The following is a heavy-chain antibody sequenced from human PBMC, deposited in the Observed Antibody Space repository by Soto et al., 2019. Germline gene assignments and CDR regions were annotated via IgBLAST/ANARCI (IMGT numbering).Heavy chain of an antibody. D-gene: IGHD3-9*01. CDR1: GGTFSSYT. V-gene: IGHV1-69*02. CDR2: IIPILGIA. J-gene: IGHJ6*02. CDR3: ARVPPTLTGHTPKGNYYGMDV. Sequence: QVQLVQSGAEVKKPGSSVKVSCKASGGTFSSYTISWVRQAPGQGLEWMGRIIPILGIANYAQKFQGRVTITADKSTSTAYMELSSLRSEDTAVYYCARVPPTLTGHTPKGNYYGMDVWGQGTTVTVSS.